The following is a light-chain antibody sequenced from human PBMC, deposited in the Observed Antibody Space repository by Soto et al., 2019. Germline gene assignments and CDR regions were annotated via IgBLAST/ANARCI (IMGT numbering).Light chain of an antibody. V-gene: IGKV1-39*01. CDR1: QSIYRN. J-gene: IGKJ4*02. CDR2: AAS. Sequence: DIQMPQSPYSLSASVGDRVTITCRASQSIYRNLNWYQQKPGKTPKLLIFAASTLQSRVPSRCRVSRSRTDFTLTISSLQPDDFATYCCQQSYSLVLSCGGRTKVEIK. CDR3: QQSYSLVLS.